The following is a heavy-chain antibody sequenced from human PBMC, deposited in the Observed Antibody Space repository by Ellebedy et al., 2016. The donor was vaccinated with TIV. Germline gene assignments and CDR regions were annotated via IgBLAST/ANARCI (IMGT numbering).Heavy chain of an antibody. CDR3: ARTGIWGNAFDI. D-gene: IGHD7-27*01. V-gene: IGHV7-4-1*02. CDR2: INTNSGNP. J-gene: IGHJ3*02. CDR1: GYTFASYG. Sequence: AASVKVSCKASGYTFASYGVNWVRQAPGQGLEGMGWINTNSGNPTYAQAFTGRIVFSLDTSVSTAYLQISSLRAEDSAVYYCARTGIWGNAFDIWGQGTMVTVSS.